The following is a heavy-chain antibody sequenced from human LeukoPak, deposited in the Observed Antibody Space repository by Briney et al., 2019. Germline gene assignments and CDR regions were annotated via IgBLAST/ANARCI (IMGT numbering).Heavy chain of an antibody. V-gene: IGHV4-59*02. D-gene: IGHD3/OR15-3a*01. Sequence: SETLSLTCTVSGASVSGKFWSWIRHSPGNGLEWIGLIYYSGTAKFNPSLEGRVAMSVDTSNNQFSLSLNSVTTADTAVYFCVGGGDWLPEYWGHGTQVIVSS. CDR3: VGGGDWLPEY. CDR2: IYYSGTA. J-gene: IGHJ4*01. CDR1: GASVSGKF.